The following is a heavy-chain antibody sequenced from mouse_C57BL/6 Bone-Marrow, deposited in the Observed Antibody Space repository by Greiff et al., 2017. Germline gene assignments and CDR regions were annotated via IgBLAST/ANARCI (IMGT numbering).Heavy chain of an antibody. Sequence: QVQLQQSGAELVRPGASVKLSCKASGYTFTDYYINWVKQRPGQGLEWIAMIYPGSGNTYYNEKFKGKATLTAEKSSSTAYMQLSSLTSEDSAVYFCARSYYGNPYFDYWGQGTTLTVSS. V-gene: IGHV1-76*01. D-gene: IGHD2-1*01. CDR2: IYPGSGNT. CDR3: ARSYYGNPYFDY. J-gene: IGHJ2*01. CDR1: GYTFTDYY.